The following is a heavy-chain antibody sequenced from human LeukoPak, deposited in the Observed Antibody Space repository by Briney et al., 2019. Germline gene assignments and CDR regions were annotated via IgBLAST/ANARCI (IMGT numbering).Heavy chain of an antibody. D-gene: IGHD5-24*01. Sequence: GGSLRLSCAASGFTVSSNYMSWVRQAPGKGLEWVSVIYSGGSTYYADSVKGRFTISRDNSKNTLYLQMNSLRAEDTAVYYCARGMRDGYNFYYYYYYMDVWGKGTTVTVSS. CDR2: IYSGGST. CDR1: GFTVSSNY. J-gene: IGHJ6*03. V-gene: IGHV3-66*01. CDR3: ARGMRDGYNFYYYYYYMDV.